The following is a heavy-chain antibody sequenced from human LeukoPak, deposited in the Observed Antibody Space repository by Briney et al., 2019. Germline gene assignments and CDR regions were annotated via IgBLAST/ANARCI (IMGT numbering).Heavy chain of an antibody. J-gene: IGHJ4*02. Sequence: PSETLSLTCAVYGGSFSGYYWSWIRQPPGKGLEWIGEIDHSGSTNYNPSLKSRVTISVDTSKNQFSLKLSSVTAADTAVYYCASRRGRGVWGSYRDAALNYWGQGTLVTVSS. CDR1: GGSFSGYY. CDR3: ASRRGRGVWGSYRDAALNY. D-gene: IGHD3-16*02. CDR2: IDHSGST. V-gene: IGHV4-34*01.